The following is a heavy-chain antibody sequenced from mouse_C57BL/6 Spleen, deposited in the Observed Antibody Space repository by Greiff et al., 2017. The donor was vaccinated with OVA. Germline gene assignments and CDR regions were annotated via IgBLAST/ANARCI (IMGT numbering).Heavy chain of an antibody. V-gene: IGHV8-12*01. Sequence: QVTLKESGPGILQSSQTLSLTCSFSGFSLSTSGMGVSWIRQPSGKGLEWLAHIYWDDDKRYNPSLKSRLTISKDTSRNQVFLKITSVDTADTATYYCASKGANEAWFAYWGQGTLVTVSA. CDR1: GFSLSTSGMG. CDR3: ASKGANEAWFAY. J-gene: IGHJ3*01. CDR2: IYWDDDK.